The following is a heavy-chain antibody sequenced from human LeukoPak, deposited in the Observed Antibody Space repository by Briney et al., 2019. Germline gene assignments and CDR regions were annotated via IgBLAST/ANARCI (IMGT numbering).Heavy chain of an antibody. CDR3: ATLTGTTGSDDY. CDR1: GFTFSISA. V-gene: IGHV3-30*04. J-gene: IGHJ4*02. Sequence: GGSLRLSCAASGFTFSISAMHWVRQAPGRRLEWVAVISFDGSNKYYADSVKGRFTVSRDNSKSTLFLQMSTLRAEDTAVYYCATLTGTTGSDDYWGQGTLVTVSS. CDR2: ISFDGSNK. D-gene: IGHD1-20*01.